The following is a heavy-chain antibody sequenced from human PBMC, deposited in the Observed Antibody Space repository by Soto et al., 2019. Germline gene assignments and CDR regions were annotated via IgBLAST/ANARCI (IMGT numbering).Heavy chain of an antibody. D-gene: IGHD3-16*01. CDR3: ARDPYLGDHQY. CDR1: GYTFTSYY. V-gene: IGHV1-46*01. Sequence: GASVKVSCKASGYTFTSYYMHWVRQAPGQGLEWMGIINPSGGSTSYAQKFQGRVTMTRDTSTGTAYLELRSLRSDDTAVYYCARDPYLGDHQYWGQGTLVTVSS. J-gene: IGHJ4*02. CDR2: INPSGGST.